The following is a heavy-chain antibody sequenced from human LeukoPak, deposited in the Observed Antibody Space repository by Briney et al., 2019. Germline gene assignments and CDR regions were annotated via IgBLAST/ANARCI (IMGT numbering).Heavy chain of an antibody. CDR1: GFSFSSYW. CDR2: IKQDGSEK. CDR3: ARVGGSSSSFDP. Sequence: GGSLRLSCAVSGFSFSSYWMSWVRQAPGKGLEWVANIKQDGSEKYYMDSVKGRFTISRDNAKNSLYLQMNSPRVEDTAVYYCARVGGSSSSFDPWGQGTLVTVSS. V-gene: IGHV3-7*01. D-gene: IGHD1-26*01. J-gene: IGHJ5*02.